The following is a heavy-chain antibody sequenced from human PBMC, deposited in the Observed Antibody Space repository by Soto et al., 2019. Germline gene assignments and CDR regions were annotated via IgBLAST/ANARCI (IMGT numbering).Heavy chain of an antibody. D-gene: IGHD2-2*01. Sequence: EVSLLESGGGLVQPGGSLRLSCAASGFTFNNCAMSWVRQAPGKGLEWVSGISDAGGTTYNADSVKGRFTISRDNSKNTLYLQMNSLRADDTAVYYCAKPAHLWPAPSSFDYWGQGTLVTVSS. CDR3: AKPAHLWPAPSSFDY. J-gene: IGHJ4*02. CDR2: ISDAGGTT. V-gene: IGHV3-23*01. CDR1: GFTFNNCA.